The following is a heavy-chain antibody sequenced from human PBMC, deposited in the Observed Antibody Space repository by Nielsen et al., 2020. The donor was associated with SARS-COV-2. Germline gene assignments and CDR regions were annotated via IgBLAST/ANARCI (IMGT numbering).Heavy chain of an antibody. CDR3: ARDIALFDTAMNQY. J-gene: IGHJ4*02. CDR2: IWYDGSNE. V-gene: IGHV3-33*01. Sequence: GASLNISCAASGFTFSSYGMHWVRQAPGKGLEWVAVIWYDGSNEYYADSVKGRFTISRDNSKDTLYLQMNSLRAEDTAVYYCARDIALFDTAMNQYWGQGTLVTVSS. CDR1: GFTFSSYG. D-gene: IGHD5-18*01.